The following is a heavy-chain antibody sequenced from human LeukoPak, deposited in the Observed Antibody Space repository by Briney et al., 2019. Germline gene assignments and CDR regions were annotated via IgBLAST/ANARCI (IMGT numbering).Heavy chain of an antibody. V-gene: IGHV1-69*06. J-gene: IGHJ4*02. CDR3: ARGYSYGYAVDY. D-gene: IGHD5-18*01. CDR1: GYTFTSYG. Sequence: SVKVSCKASGYTFTSYGISWVRQAPGQGLEWMGGIIPIFGTANYAQKFQGRVTITADKSTSTAYMELSSLRSEDTAVYYCARGYSYGYAVDYWGQGTLVTVSS. CDR2: IIPIFGTA.